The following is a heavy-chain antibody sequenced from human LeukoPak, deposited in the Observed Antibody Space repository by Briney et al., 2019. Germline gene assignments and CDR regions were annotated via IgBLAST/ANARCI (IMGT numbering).Heavy chain of an antibody. Sequence: GGSLRLSCAASGFTFSSYAMSWVRQAPGKGLEWVSRISGSGGSTYYADSVKGRFTISRDNSKNTLYMQMNSLRAEDTAVYYCAKGNSGWYDYWGQGTLVTISS. D-gene: IGHD6-19*01. J-gene: IGHJ4*02. V-gene: IGHV3-23*01. CDR1: GFTFSSYA. CDR3: AKGNSGWYDY. CDR2: ISGSGGST.